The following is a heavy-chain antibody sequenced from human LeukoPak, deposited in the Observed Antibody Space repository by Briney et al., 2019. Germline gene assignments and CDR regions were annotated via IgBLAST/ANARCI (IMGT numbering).Heavy chain of an antibody. Sequence: SETLSLTCTVSGGSISSSSYYWGWIRQPPGKGLEWIGSIYYSGSTYYNPSLKSRVTISVDTSKNQFSLKLSSVTAADTAVYYCAREGYCSSTSCWGGGLSIYYMDVWGKGTTVTVSS. V-gene: IGHV4-39*07. CDR3: AREGYCSSTSCWGGGLSIYYMDV. J-gene: IGHJ6*03. D-gene: IGHD2-2*01. CDR2: IYYSGST. CDR1: GGSISSSSYY.